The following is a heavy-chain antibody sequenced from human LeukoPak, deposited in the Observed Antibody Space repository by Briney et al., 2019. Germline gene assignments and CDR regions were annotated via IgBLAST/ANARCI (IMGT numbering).Heavy chain of an antibody. CDR1: GFTFSSYW. Sequence: PGGSLRLSCAASGFTFSSYWMHWVRQAPGKGLVWVSRINSDESTTTYADSVKGRFTISRDNAKNTLYLLMNSLRAEDTAVYYCARDRVEVTTPIDYWGQGTLVTVSS. V-gene: IGHV3-74*01. CDR3: ARDRVEVTTPIDY. J-gene: IGHJ4*02. CDR2: INSDESTT. D-gene: IGHD4-11*01.